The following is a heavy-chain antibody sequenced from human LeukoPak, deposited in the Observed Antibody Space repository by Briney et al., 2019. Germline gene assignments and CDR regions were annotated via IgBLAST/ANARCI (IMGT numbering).Heavy chain of an antibody. J-gene: IGHJ4*02. Sequence: GGSLRLSCAASGSTFSDYYMSWIRQAPGKGLEWVSYISSSGSTIYYADSVKGRFTISRDNAKNSLYLQMNSLRAEDTAVYYCASFTIAGGFDYWGQGPLVTVSS. CDR3: ASFTIAGGFDY. CDR1: GSTFSDYY. D-gene: IGHD1-26*01. CDR2: ISSSGSTI. V-gene: IGHV3-11*01.